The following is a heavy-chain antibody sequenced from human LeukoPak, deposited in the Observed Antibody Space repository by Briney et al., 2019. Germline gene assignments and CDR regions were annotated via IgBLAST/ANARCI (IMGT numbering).Heavy chain of an antibody. V-gene: IGHV1-69*06. Sequence: SVKVSCKASGGTFSSYAISWVRQAPGQGLEWMGGIIPFFGTANYAQKFQGRVTMTEDTSTDTAYMELRSLRSDDTAVYYCATLVAPTRTYPADYWGQGTLVTVSS. CDR1: GGTFSSYA. CDR2: IIPFFGTA. J-gene: IGHJ4*02. D-gene: IGHD3-16*02. CDR3: ATLVAPTRTYPADY.